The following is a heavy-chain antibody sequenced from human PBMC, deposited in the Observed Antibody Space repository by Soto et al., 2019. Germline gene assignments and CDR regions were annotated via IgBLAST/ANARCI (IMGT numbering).Heavy chain of an antibody. CDR2: IYHSGST. J-gene: IGHJ6*02. Sequence: WTWIRQPPGRGAEWIGYIYHSGSTNYNPSLKSRVTISVDTSMNQFSLKLNSVTAADTAVYYCARARRSQYYYYGMDVWGPGTTVTVSS. CDR3: ARARRSQYYYYGMDV. V-gene: IGHV4-59*01.